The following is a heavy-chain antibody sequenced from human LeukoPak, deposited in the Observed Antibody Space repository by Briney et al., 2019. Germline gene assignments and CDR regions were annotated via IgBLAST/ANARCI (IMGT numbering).Heavy chain of an antibody. J-gene: IGHJ6*03. D-gene: IGHD4-17*01. Sequence: PGGSLRLSCAASGFTFDDYGMSWVRQAPGKGLEWVSGINWNRGSTGYADSVRGRFTISRDNAKNSPYLQMNSLRAEDTALYYCARERERGEMTTVTLSYYYYYMDVWGKGTTVTVSS. CDR2: INWNRGST. CDR1: GFTFDDYG. CDR3: ARERERGEMTTVTLSYYYYYMDV. V-gene: IGHV3-20*04.